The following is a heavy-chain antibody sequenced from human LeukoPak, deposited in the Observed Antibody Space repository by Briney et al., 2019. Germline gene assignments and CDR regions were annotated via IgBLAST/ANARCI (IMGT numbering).Heavy chain of an antibody. V-gene: IGHV3-66*01. D-gene: IGHD3-22*01. J-gene: IGHJ4*02. Sequence: GGSLRLSCAASGFTVSSNYMSWVRQAPGKGLEWVSVIYSGGSTYYADSVKGRFTISRDNSKNTLYLQMNSLRAEDTAVYYCARDAGYYDSSGYYPGFDYWGQGTLVTVSS. CDR1: GFTVSSNY. CDR3: ARDAGYYDSSGYYPGFDY. CDR2: IYSGGST.